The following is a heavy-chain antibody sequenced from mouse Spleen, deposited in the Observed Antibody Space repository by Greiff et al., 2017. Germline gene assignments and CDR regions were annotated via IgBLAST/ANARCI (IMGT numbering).Heavy chain of an antibody. CDR2: IDPETGGT. CDR3: TRSGTWAY. CDR1: GYTFTDYE. V-gene: IGHV1-15*01. Sequence: QVQLQQSGAELVRPGASVTLSCKASGYTFTDYEMHWVKQTPVHGLEWIGAIDPETGGTAYNQKFKGKATLTADKSSSTAYMELRSLTSEDSAVYYCTRSGTWAYWGQGTLVTVSA. D-gene: IGHD4-1*01. J-gene: IGHJ3*01.